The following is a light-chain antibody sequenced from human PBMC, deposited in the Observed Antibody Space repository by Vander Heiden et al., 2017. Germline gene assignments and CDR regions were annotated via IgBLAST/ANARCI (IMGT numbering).Light chain of an antibody. Sequence: DIQMTQSPSTLFTSVGDRVTITCRASQSINSWLAWYQQKPGKAPKVLIYKASSLESGVPSRFIGSGSGTEFTLTISSLQPDDFATYYCQQYNSYWTFGQGTKVEIK. V-gene: IGKV1-5*03. CDR3: QQYNSYWT. CDR2: KAS. J-gene: IGKJ1*01. CDR1: QSINSW.